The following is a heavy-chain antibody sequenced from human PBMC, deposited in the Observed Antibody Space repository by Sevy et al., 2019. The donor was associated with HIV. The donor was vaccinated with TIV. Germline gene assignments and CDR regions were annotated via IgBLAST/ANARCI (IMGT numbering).Heavy chain of an antibody. J-gene: IGHJ4*02. CDR1: DYTFSTQG. V-gene: IGHV1-18*01. CDR3: ARDWAPGYYYDAIGVKRDYYFDY. Sequence: ASVKVSCKASDYTFSTQGFNWVRQAPGQGLEWMGWISAYNGNTKYAQKFQGRVTMTTDTSTGTAYMELRSLTSDDPAVYYCARDWAPGYYYDAIGVKRDYYFDYWGQGTLVTVSS. D-gene: IGHD3-22*01. CDR2: ISAYNGNT.